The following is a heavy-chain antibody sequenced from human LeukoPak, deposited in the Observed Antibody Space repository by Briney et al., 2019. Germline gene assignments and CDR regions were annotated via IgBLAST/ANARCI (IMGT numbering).Heavy chain of an antibody. CDR1: GGSISSSSYY. V-gene: IGHV4-39*01. CDR2: IYYSGST. J-gene: IGHJ4*02. Sequence: ETLSLTCTVSGGSISSSSYYWGWIRQPPGKGLEWIGSIYYSGSTYYNLSLKSRVTISVDTSKNQFSLKLSSVTAADTAVYYCARHRGAWYFDWLLSVFDYWGQGTLVTVSS. CDR3: ARHRGAWYFDWLLSVFDY. D-gene: IGHD3-9*01.